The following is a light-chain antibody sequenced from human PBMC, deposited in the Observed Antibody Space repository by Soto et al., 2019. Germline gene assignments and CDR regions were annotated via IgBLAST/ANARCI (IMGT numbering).Light chain of an antibody. J-gene: IGKJ3*01. CDR3: QLGAFT. CDR2: KAS. CDR1: QSISSW. V-gene: IGKV1-5*03. Sequence: DIPMTQSPSTLSASVGDRVTITCRASQSISSWLAWYQQKPGKAPKLLIYKASSLESGVPSRFSGSGSGTEFTLTISSLQPDDFATYYCQLGAFTFGPGTKVDIK.